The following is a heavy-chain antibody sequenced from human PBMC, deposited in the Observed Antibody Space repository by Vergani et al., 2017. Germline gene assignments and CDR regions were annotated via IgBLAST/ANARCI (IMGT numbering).Heavy chain of an antibody. CDR3: ARGHDSSGYYYDY. D-gene: IGHD3-22*01. CDR1: GGSISSGGYS. V-gene: IGHV4-30-2*01. J-gene: IGHJ4*02. Sequence: QPQLQESGSGLVKPSQTLSLTCAVSGGSISSGGYSWSWIRQPPGKGLEWIGYIYHSGSTYYNPSLKSRVTISVDRSKNQFSLKLSSVTAADTAVYYCARGHDSSGYYYDYWGQGTLVTVSS. CDR2: IYHSGST.